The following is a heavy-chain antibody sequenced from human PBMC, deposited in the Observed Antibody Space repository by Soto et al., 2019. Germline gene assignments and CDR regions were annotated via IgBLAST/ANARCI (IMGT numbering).Heavy chain of an antibody. V-gene: IGHV1-8*01. CDR1: GYTFTSYD. CDR3: ARVPGLMIVELDY. CDR2: MNANNGNT. J-gene: IGHJ4*02. D-gene: IGHD3-22*01. Sequence: ASVKVSCKASGYTFTSYDINWVRQATGQGLEWMGWMNANNGNTGYAQKFQGRVTMTTDTSTSTAYMELRSLRSDDTAVYYCARVPGLMIVELDYWGQGTLVTVSS.